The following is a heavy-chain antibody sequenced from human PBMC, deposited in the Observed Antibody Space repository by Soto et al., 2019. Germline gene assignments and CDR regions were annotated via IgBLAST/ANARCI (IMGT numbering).Heavy chain of an antibody. CDR2: IWYDGSNK. CDR1: GFTFSSYG. J-gene: IGHJ4*02. CDR3: ARAPYSSGWPTFDY. V-gene: IGHV3-33*01. Sequence: QVQLVESGGGVVQPGRSLRLSCAASGFTFSSYGMHWVRQAPGKGLEWVAVIWYDGSNKYYADSVKGRFTISRDNSKNTLYLQMNSLRAEDTAVYYCARAPYSSGWPTFDYWGQGTLVTVSS. D-gene: IGHD6-19*01.